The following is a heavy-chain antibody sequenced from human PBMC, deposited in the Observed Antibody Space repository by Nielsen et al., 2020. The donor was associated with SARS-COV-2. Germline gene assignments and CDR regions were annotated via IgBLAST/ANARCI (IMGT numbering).Heavy chain of an antibody. CDR3: ARGGYSYGYGY. D-gene: IGHD5-18*01. CDR1: GGSISSGSYY. CDR2: INHSGST. J-gene: IGHJ4*02. V-gene: IGHV4-39*07. Sequence: SETLSLTCTVSGGSISSGSYYWSWIRQPPGKGLEWIGEINHSGSTNYNPSLKSRVTISVDTSKNQFSLKLSSVTAADTAVYYCARGGYSYGYGYWGQGTLVTVSS.